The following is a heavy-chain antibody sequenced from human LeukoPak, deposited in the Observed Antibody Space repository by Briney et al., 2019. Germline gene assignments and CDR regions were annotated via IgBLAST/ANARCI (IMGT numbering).Heavy chain of an antibody. CDR1: GGTFSSYA. Sequence: GASVKVSCKASGGTFSSYAISWLRQAPGQGLEWMGGIIPIFGTANYAQKFQGRVTMTRSASINTAYMELTNLRSEDTAVYYCARAPRSWGFDYWGQGTLVTVSS. D-gene: IGHD7-27*01. V-gene: IGHV1-69*05. CDR3: ARAPRSWGFDY. J-gene: IGHJ4*02. CDR2: IIPIFGTA.